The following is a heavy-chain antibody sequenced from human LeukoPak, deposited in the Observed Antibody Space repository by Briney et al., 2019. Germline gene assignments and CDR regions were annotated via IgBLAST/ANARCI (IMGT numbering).Heavy chain of an antibody. CDR2: ISGSGGST. CDR3: AKDLEEDYYDSSGHGIGFDY. V-gene: IGHV3-23*01. D-gene: IGHD3-22*01. Sequence: GGSLRLSCAASGFTFSSYAMSWVRQAPGKGLEWVSAISGSGGSTYYADSVKGRFTISRDNSKNTLYLQMKSLRAEDTAAYYCAKDLEEDYYDSSGHGIGFDYWGQGTLVTVSS. CDR1: GFTFSSYA. J-gene: IGHJ4*02.